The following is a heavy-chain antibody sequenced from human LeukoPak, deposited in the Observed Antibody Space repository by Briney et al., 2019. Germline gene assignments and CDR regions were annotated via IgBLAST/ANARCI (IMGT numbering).Heavy chain of an antibody. CDR3: VRRTTGEYYFDY. J-gene: IGHJ4*02. CDR2: IYPGDSDI. CDR1: GYRFNIYW. V-gene: IGHV5-51*01. Sequence: GESLRISCKVSGYRFNIYWIGWVRQMSGRGPEWMGIIYPGDSDIRYSPSFQGQVNISADKSISTAYLQWNSLKASDTAMYYCVRRTTGEYYFDYWGQGTLVTVSS. D-gene: IGHD7-27*01.